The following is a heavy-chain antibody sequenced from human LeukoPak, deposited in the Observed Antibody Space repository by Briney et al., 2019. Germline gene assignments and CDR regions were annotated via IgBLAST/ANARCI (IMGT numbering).Heavy chain of an antibody. CDR1: GGSFSGYY. J-gene: IGHJ5*02. Sequence: SETLSLTCAVYGGSFSGYYWSWIRQPPGKGLEWIGSIYYSGSTNYNPSLKSRVTISVDTSKNQFSLKLSSVTAADTAVYYCARSRTQEIHGSSANFDPWGQGTLVTVSS. CDR2: IYYSGST. V-gene: IGHV4-34*01. CDR3: ARSRTQEIHGSSANFDP. D-gene: IGHD6-19*01.